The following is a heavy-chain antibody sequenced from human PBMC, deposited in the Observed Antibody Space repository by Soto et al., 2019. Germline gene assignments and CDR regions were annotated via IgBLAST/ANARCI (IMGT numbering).Heavy chain of an antibody. V-gene: IGHV3-33*01. CDR1: GFTFSSYG. D-gene: IGHD6-13*01. CDR2: IWYDGSNK. Sequence: PGGSLRLSCAASGFTFSSYGMHWVRQAPGKGLERVAVIWYDGSNKYYADSVKGRFTISRDNYKNTLYLQMNSLRAEDTAVYYCARGYSSSWYSVYYYGMDVWGQGTTVTVSS. CDR3: ARGYSSSWYSVYYYGMDV. J-gene: IGHJ6*02.